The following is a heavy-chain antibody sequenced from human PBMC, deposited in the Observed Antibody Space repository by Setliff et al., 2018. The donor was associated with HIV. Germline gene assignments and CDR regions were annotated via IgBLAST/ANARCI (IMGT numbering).Heavy chain of an antibody. Sequence: SETLSLTCTVSGGSITNYYWSWIRQPPGKGLEWIGYIYYIGNTNYNPSLKGRVTLSVDTSKNQLSLKLSSVTAADTAVYYCARGRSRYYYDGSGYYVDYWGQGTLVTVSS. CDR1: GGSITNYY. J-gene: IGHJ4*02. CDR2: IYYIGNT. CDR3: ARGRSRYYYDGSGYYVDY. D-gene: IGHD3-22*01. V-gene: IGHV4-59*01.